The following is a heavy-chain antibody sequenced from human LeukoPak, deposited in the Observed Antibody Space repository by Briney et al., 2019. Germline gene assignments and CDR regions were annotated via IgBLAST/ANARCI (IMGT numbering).Heavy chain of an antibody. CDR1: GGSISSGSYY. D-gene: IGHD3-10*01. CDR3: ACTMVRGVMASSARDDDAFDI. Sequence: SETLSLTCTASGGSISSGSYYWSWIRQPAGKGLEWIGRIYTSGSTNYNPSLKSRVTISVDTSKNQFSLKLSSVTAADTAVYYCACTMVRGVMASSARDDDAFDIWGQGTMVTVSS. J-gene: IGHJ3*02. V-gene: IGHV4-61*02. CDR2: IYTSGST.